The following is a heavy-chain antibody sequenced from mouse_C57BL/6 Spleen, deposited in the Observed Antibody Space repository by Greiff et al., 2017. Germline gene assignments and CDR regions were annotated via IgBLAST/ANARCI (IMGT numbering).Heavy chain of an antibody. CDR1: GFTFNTYA. Sequence: EVKLMESGGGLVQPKGSLKLSCAASGFTFNTYAMHWVRQAPGKGLEWVARIRSKSSNYATYYADSVKGRFTISRDDSPSMLYLQMNNLKAEDTAWYDSVGEGYDSNDWYFDDWGTGTAVTVSS. CDR2: IRSKSSNYAT. CDR3: VGEGYDSNDWYFDD. J-gene: IGHJ1*03. D-gene: IGHD2-5*01. V-gene: IGHV10-3*01.